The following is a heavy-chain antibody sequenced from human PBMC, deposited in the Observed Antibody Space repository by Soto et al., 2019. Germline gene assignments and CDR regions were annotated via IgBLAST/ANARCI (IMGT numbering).Heavy chain of an antibody. CDR3: ARAPSAHDSFDL. D-gene: IGHD5-12*01. V-gene: IGHV3-11*01. Sequence: QVQLVESGGGLVKPGGSLRLSCAASGFSFGDYYMSWIRQAPGRGLEWISYISGTGRTIDYANSVKGRFTISRDNADKSLYLQMYSLGAEDTAIYYCARAPSAHDSFDLWGQGTLVTVSS. J-gene: IGHJ5*02. CDR2: ISGTGRTI. CDR1: GFSFGDYY.